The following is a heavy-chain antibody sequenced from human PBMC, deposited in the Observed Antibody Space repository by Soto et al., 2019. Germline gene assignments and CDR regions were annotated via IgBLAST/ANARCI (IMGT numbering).Heavy chain of an antibody. CDR2: ISSSGSTI. V-gene: IGHV3-48*04. CDR3: ARGGLRAPYCSSTSCYGSYAAAY. J-gene: IGHJ4*02. D-gene: IGHD2-2*01. Sequence: GGSLILSCASSGFTLSSYAMSWVRQAPGKGLEWVSYISSSGSTIYYADSVKGRFTISRDNAKNSLYLQMNSLRAEDTALYDCARGGLRAPYCSSTSCYGSYAAAYWGQGTLVTVSS. CDR1: GFTLSSYA.